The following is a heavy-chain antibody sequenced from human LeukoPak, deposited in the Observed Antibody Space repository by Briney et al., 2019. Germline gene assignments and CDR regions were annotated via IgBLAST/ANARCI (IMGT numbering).Heavy chain of an antibody. D-gene: IGHD1-26*01. CDR2: ISSNGVKT. V-gene: IGHV3-64*02. CDR3: ARGRGGSYDY. CDR1: GFTFSDYA. J-gene: IGHJ4*02. Sequence: GGSLRLSCAASGFTFSDYAMHWVRQAPGRGLEYVSAISSNGVKTYYAESVKGRFTISRDNSKNTLYLEMGSLRAEDTAMDYCARGRGGSYDYWGQGTLVTVAS.